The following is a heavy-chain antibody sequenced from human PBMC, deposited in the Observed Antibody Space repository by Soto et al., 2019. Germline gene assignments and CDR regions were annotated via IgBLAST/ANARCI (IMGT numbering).Heavy chain of an antibody. J-gene: IGHJ5*02. CDR1: GGSISGYY. V-gene: IGHV4-59*08. CDR2: VYYSGST. D-gene: IGHD4-4*01. Sequence: QVQLQESGPGLVKPSETLSLTCTVSGGSISGYYWSWIRQSPEKGLEWIGHVYYSGSTKYNPSLKSRVTISVDTSKNPFSLNLRSVTAADTAVYYCAMTVTTLYYWFDPWGQGILVTVSS. CDR3: AMTVTTLYYWFDP.